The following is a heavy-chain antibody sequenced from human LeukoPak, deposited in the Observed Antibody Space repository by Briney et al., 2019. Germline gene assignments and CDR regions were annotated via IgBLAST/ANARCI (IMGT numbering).Heavy chain of an antibody. CDR2: IKQDGSEK. V-gene: IGHV3-7*01. D-gene: IGHD2-2*01. CDR1: GFTFSIYW. J-gene: IGHJ4*02. Sequence: GGSLRHSCAASGFTFSIYWMSWVRQAPGKGLERVANIKQDGSEKYYVDSVKGRFTISRDNAKNSRYLQMNSLRAEDTAVYYGARDIVVAAPHFDYWGQGTLVTVSS. CDR3: ARDIVVAAPHFDY.